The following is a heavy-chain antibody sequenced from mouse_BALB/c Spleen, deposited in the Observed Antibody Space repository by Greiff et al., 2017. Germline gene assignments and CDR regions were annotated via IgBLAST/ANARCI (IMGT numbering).Heavy chain of an antibody. V-gene: IGHV14-4*02. CDR3: NAWGYYYGSSPFAY. D-gene: IGHD1-1*01. CDR1: GFNIKDYY. J-gene: IGHJ3*01. CDR2: IDPENGDT. Sequence: EVQLQQSGAELVRSGASVKLSCTASGFNIKDYYMHWVKQRPEQGLEWIGWIDPENGDTEYAPKFQGKATMTADTSSNTAYLQLSSLTSEDTAVYYCNAWGYYYGSSPFAYWGQGTLVTVSA.